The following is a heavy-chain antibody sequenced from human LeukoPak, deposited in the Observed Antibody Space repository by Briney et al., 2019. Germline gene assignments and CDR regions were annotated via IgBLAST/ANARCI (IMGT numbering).Heavy chain of an antibody. D-gene: IGHD2/OR15-2a*01. CDR3: ARVSRGVNICDS. CDR2: ISVYNGDT. Sequence: ASVKVSCKASGYTFTIFDISWVRQAPGQGLEWMGWISVYNGDTNYAQKLQDRVTMTTDTSTSTAYMELRSLRSDDTAVYYCARVSRGVNICDSWGQGTLVTVSS. CDR1: GYTFTIFD. V-gene: IGHV1-18*01. J-gene: IGHJ4*02.